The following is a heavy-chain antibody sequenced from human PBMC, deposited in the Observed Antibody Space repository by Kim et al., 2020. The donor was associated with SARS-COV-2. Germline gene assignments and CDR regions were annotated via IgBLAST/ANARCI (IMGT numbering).Heavy chain of an antibody. CDR2: ISYDGSNQ. V-gene: IGHV3-30*04. D-gene: IGHD3-9*01. CDR3: ARDWEYYDILIGYLGSSGTLYYYGMDV. J-gene: IGHJ6*02. Sequence: PGGSLRLSCAASGFTFSSYAMHWVRQAPGKGLEWVAVISYDGSNQYYADSVKGRVTISRDNTKNTLYLQMNILRAEDTAVYYCARDWEYYDILIGYLGSSGTLYYYGMDVWGQGNTVTVSS. CDR1: GFTFSSYA.